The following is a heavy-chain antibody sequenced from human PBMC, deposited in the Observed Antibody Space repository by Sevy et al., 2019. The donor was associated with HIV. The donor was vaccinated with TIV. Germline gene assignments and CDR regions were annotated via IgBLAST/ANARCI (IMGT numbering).Heavy chain of an antibody. Sequence: GGSLRLSCAASGFTFSIYGMHWVRQAPGKGLEWVAVIWYDGSNKYYGDSVKGRFTISRDNSKNTLYLHMNSLRADDTAVYYCARGPDYGGYIDYWGQGTLVTVSS. J-gene: IGHJ4*02. CDR2: IWYDGSNK. V-gene: IGHV3-33*01. D-gene: IGHD4-17*01. CDR1: GFTFSIYG. CDR3: ARGPDYGGYIDY.